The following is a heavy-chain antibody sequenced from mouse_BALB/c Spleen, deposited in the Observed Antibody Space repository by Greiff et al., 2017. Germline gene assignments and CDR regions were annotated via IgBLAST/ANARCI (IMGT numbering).Heavy chain of an antibody. J-gene: IGHJ4*01. CDR1: GFTFSSFG. V-gene: IGHV5-17*02. D-gene: IGHD4-1*01. Sequence: EVKVIESGGGLVQPGGSRKLSCAASGFTFSSFGMHWVRQAPEKGLEWVAYISSGSSTIYYADTVKGRFTISRDNPKNTLFLQMTSLRSEDTAMYYCARRSTGTYAMDYWGQGTSVTVSS. CDR3: ARRSTGTYAMDY. CDR2: ISSGSSTI.